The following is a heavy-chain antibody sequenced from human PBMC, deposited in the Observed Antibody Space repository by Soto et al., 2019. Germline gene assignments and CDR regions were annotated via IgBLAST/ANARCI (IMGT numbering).Heavy chain of an antibody. CDR2: IFHTGST. D-gene: IGHD3-3*01. J-gene: IGHJ2*01. V-gene: IGHV4-30-2*01. CDR1: GGSISSGNFS. Sequence: SETLSLTCTVSGGSISSGNFSWTWIRQPPGKGLEWIAYIFHTGSTFYNSSLKPRVSISVDRSKNQFSLKLKSVTETDTAVYYCARVKVGDLFRFNWFFDFWGRGTLVTVSS. CDR3: ARVKVGDLFRFNWFFDF.